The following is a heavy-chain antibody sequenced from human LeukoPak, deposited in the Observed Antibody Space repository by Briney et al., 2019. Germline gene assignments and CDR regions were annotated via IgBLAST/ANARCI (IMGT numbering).Heavy chain of an antibody. J-gene: IGHJ4*02. D-gene: IGHD6-19*01. CDR3: ASYSSGWYYFDC. Sequence: SETLSLTCAVSGYPISSSYYWGWIRQSPGKGLEWIGSIYHSGSTYCNPPLKSRVTISVDTSNNQISLKVSSVTAADTAVYYCASYSSGWYYFDCWGQGTLVTVSS. CDR2: IYHSGST. CDR1: GYPISSSYY. V-gene: IGHV4-38-2*01.